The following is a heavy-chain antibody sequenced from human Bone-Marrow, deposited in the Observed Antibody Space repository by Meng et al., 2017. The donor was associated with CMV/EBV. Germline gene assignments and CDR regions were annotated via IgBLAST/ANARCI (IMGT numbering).Heavy chain of an antibody. V-gene: IGHV3-48*04. J-gene: IGHJ4*02. CDR2: ISSSSNTI. D-gene: IGHD6-19*01. CDR1: GFTFSSYT. CDR3: ARSRGAVAEYYFDY. Sequence: GGSLRLSCAASGFTFSSYTMNWVRQAPGKGLEWVSYISSSSNTIYYADSVKGRFTISRDNAQNSLYLQMNSLIAEDTAVYYCARSRGAVAEYYFDYWGQGTMVTVSS.